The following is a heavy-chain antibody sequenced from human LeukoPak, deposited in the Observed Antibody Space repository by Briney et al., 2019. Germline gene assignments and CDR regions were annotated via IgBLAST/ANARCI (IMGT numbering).Heavy chain of an antibody. CDR2: ISYDGSNK. D-gene: IGHD3-22*01. CDR1: GFTFSSYA. J-gene: IGHJ4*02. Sequence: GGSLRLSCAASGFTFSSYAMSWVRQAPGKGLEWVAVISYDGSNKYYADSVKGRFTISRDNSKNTLYLQMNSLRAEDTAVYYCAREGLDYYDSSGYYSGYWGQGTLVTVSS. CDR3: AREGLDYYDSSGYYSGY. V-gene: IGHV3-30-3*01.